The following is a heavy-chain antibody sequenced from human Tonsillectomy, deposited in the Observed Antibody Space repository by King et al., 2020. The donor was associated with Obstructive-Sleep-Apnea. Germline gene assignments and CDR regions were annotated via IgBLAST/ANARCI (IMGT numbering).Heavy chain of an antibody. CDR3: ARDRYYDSSGYNWFDP. J-gene: IGHJ5*02. CDR2: IYYSGST. D-gene: IGHD3-22*01. CDR1: GGSISSSSYY. V-gene: IGHV4-39*07. Sequence: QLQESGPGLVKPSETLSLTCTVSGGSISSSSYYWGWIRQPPGKGLEGIGGIYYSGSTYSHPSLKSRVTISVDTSKNQFSLKLSSGTAADTAVYYCARDRYYDSSGYNWFDPWGQGTLVTVSS.